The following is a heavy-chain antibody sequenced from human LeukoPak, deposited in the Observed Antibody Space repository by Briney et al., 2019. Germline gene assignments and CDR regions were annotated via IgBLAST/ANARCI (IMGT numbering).Heavy chain of an antibody. V-gene: IGHV4-39*01. D-gene: IGHD3-22*01. CDR3: ARGHYYDSSGYYLPFEY. Sequence: SETLSLTCTVSGGSISSSSYYWGWIRQPPGKGLEWIGSIYYSGSTYYNPSLKSRVTISVDTSKNQFSLKLTSVTAADTAVYYCARGHYYDSSGYYLPFEYWGQGTLVTVSS. CDR2: IYYSGST. J-gene: IGHJ4*02. CDR1: GGSISSSSYY.